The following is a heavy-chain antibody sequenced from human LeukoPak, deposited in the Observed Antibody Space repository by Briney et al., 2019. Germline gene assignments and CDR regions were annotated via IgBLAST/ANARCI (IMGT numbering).Heavy chain of an antibody. Sequence: PSETLSLTCSVSGASISSGGYYCSWVRQRPGEGLECIGYIHYSGTTHYNPSLESRVTMSRDTSKNQFSLKLTSVTAADTAVYYCVGGYDRRKLGYWGQGTLVTVSS. J-gene: IGHJ4*02. CDR2: IHYSGTT. V-gene: IGHV4-31*02. D-gene: IGHD3-22*01. CDR1: GASISSGGYY. CDR3: VGGYDRRKLGY.